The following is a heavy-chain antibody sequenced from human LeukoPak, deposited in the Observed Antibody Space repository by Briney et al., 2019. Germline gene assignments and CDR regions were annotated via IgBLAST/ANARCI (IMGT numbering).Heavy chain of an antibody. CDR1: GFTFSSYS. Sequence: PGGSLRLSCAASGFTFSSYSMNWVRQAPGKGLEWVSYISSSGSTIYYADSVRGRFTISKDNAKSSLYLQMNRLRAEDTAIYYCARGDGYNYGYYFDYWGQGTLVTVSS. CDR2: ISSSGSTI. V-gene: IGHV3-48*04. J-gene: IGHJ4*02. D-gene: IGHD5-24*01. CDR3: ARGDGYNYGYYFDY.